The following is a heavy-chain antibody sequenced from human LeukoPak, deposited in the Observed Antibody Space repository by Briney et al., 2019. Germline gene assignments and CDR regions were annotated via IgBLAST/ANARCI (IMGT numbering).Heavy chain of an antibody. Sequence: GRSLRPSCAASGFIFRSYTLHWVRQAPGKGLEWVALISYDGSNKYYADSVKGRLTISRDNSKNTLYLQMNSLRAEDTAVYYCARETRLRWTDYWGQGTLVTVSS. CDR2: ISYDGSNK. CDR1: GFIFRSYT. V-gene: IGHV3-30*04. CDR3: ARETRLRWTDY. J-gene: IGHJ4*02. D-gene: IGHD5-24*01.